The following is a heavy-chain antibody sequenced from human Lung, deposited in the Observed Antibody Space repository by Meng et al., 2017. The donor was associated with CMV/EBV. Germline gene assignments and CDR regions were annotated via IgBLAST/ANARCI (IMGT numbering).Heavy chain of an antibody. V-gene: IGHV3-7*01. J-gene: IGHJ4*02. Sequence: GGSLRLSXAASGFTFSNNWMSWVRQAPGKGLEWVASIKKDGSEEYYVDSVKGRLTISRDNAKNSLYLQMNILRAEDTAVYYCARVGSSSGSYYYWGQGTLVTCSS. CDR3: ARVGSSSGSYYY. CDR2: IKKDGSEE. CDR1: GFTFSNNW. D-gene: IGHD3-10*01.